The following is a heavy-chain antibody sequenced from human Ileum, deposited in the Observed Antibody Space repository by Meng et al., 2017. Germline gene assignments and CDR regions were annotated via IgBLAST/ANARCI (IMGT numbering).Heavy chain of an antibody. CDR1: GGTFSNYA. J-gene: IGHJ6*02. Sequence: SVKVSCKASGGTFSNYAISWVRQAPGQGLEWLGGIIPGLGTPHYAQRFQGRVTITTDESTTTAYMELSSLRSEDTALYYCAIGYCTGGSCFSSLLYHYGLDVWGQGTTVTGAS. CDR3: AIGYCTGGSCFSSLLYHYGLDV. CDR2: IIPGLGTP. V-gene: IGHV1-69*05. D-gene: IGHD2-15*01.